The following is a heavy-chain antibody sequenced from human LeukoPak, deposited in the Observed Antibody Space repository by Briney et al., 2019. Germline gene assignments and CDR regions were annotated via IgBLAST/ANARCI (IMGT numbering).Heavy chain of an antibody. CDR2: IYQSGIT. J-gene: IGHJ4*02. D-gene: IGHD6-13*01. CDR1: GGSISSGGYS. CDR3: ARLIAAVGTLGFDY. V-gene: IGHV4-30-2*01. Sequence: SQTLSLTCAVSGGSISSGGYSWNWIRQPPGKGLEWIGYIYQSGITYYNSSLKSRVTISLDTSKNQFSLKLSSVTAADTAVYYCARLIAAVGTLGFDYWGQGTLVTVSS.